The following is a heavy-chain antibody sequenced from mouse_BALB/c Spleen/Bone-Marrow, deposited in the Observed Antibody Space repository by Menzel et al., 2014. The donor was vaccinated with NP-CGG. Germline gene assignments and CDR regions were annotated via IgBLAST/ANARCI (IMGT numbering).Heavy chain of an antibody. Sequence: VKLVEPGAELVKPGASVKLSCKASGYTFTSYYMYWVKQRPGQGLEWIGEINPSNGGTNFNEKFKNKATLTVDKSSSTAYMQLSSLIFEDSAVYYCTRSNGNWFAYWGQGTLVTVSA. CDR2: INPSNGGT. CDR3: TRSNGNWFAY. CDR1: GYTFTSYY. V-gene: IGHV1S81*02. J-gene: IGHJ3*01. D-gene: IGHD2-1*01.